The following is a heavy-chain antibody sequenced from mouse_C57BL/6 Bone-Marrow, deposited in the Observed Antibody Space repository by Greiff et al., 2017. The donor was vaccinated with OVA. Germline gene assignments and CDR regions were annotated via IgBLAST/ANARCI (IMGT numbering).Heavy chain of an antibody. V-gene: IGHV5-9-1*02. D-gene: IGHD1-1*01. J-gene: IGHJ4*01. CDR2: ISSGGDYI. Sequence: EVKVVESGEGLVKPGGSLKLSCAASGFTFSSYAMSWVRQTPEKRLEWVAYISSGGDYIYYADTVKGRFTISRDNARNTLYLQMSSLKSEDTAMYYCTREGYYYGSLYAMDYWGQGTSVTVSS. CDR1: GFTFSSYA. CDR3: TREGYYYGSLYAMDY.